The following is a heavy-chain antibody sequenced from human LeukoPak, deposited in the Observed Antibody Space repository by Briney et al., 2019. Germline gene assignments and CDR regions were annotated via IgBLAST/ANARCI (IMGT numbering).Heavy chain of an antibody. Sequence: SETLSLTCTVSGGSISSYYWSWIRQPPGKGLEWIGYIYYSGSTNYNPSLKSRVTISVDTSKNQFSLKLSSVTAADTAVYYCVGGRQLPTLDYWGQGTLVTVSS. CDR1: GGSISSYY. CDR3: VGGRQLPTLDY. J-gene: IGHJ4*02. V-gene: IGHV4-59*01. CDR2: IYYSGST. D-gene: IGHD2-2*01.